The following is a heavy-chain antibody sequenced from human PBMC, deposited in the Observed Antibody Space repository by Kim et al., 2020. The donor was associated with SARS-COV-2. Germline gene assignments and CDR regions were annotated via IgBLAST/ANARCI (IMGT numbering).Heavy chain of an antibody. V-gene: IGHV3-21*01. Sequence: GGSLRLSCAASGFTFSSYSMNWVRQAPGKGLEWVSSISSRSSYIYYADSVKGRFTISRDNAKNSLYLQMNSLRAEDTAVYYCARDGGCSGGSCYTSPYWYFDLWGRGTLVTVSS. CDR1: GFTFSSYS. D-gene: IGHD2-15*01. CDR2: ISSRSSYI. CDR3: ARDGGCSGGSCYTSPYWYFDL. J-gene: IGHJ2*01.